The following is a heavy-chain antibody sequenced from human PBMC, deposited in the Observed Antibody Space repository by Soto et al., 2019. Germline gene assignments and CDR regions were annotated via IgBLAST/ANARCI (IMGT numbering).Heavy chain of an antibody. J-gene: IGHJ4*02. CDR1: GFTFSNAW. D-gene: IGHD6-19*01. Sequence: EVQMVESGGGFMKPGGSLRLSCAASGFTFSNAWMNWVRQAPGKGLEWDGRVKSKVDGETIDYSAPVKGRFSISRDDSKNTVYLQMNSLKIEDTAVYYCATGGLGLDYWGQGTLVTVSS. CDR3: ATGGLGLDY. V-gene: IGHV3-15*01. CDR2: VKSKVDGETI.